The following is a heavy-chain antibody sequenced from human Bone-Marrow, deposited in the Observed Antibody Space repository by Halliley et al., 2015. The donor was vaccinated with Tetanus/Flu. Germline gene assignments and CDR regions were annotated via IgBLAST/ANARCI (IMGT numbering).Heavy chain of an antibody. CDR3: ARVRDWLNWFDP. J-gene: IGHJ5*02. D-gene: IGHD3-9*01. V-gene: IGHV4-30-2*01. CDR2: LHHRGGP. Sequence: RGWIGNLHHRGGPPNTPSHKGRVTISVDRSKNQFPRKVNSVTAADTAVYYCARVRDWLNWFDPWGQGTLVTVSS.